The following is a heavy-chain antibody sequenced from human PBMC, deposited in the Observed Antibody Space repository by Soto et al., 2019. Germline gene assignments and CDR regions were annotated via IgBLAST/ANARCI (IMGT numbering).Heavy chain of an antibody. J-gene: IGHJ5*02. V-gene: IGHV4-30-4*01. D-gene: IGHD3-10*01. CDR2: IYYSGST. Sequence: QVQLQESGPGLVEPSETLSLTCTVSGGSISSGDYYWSWIRQPPGKGLEWIGYIYYSGSTYYNPSLNTQLTTSINTSKNQFSLNLSSVTAADTPVYYCARSHYYGSGSSLNWFDPWGQGTLVTVSS. CDR1: GGSISSGDYY. CDR3: ARSHYYGSGSSLNWFDP.